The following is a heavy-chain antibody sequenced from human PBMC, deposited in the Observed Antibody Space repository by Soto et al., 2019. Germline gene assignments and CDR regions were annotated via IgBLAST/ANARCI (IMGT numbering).Heavy chain of an antibody. CDR3: TMPKDCDNSTCDY. CDR2: IRSKANNYAT. D-gene: IGHD1-1*01. CDR1: GFTFSDSA. Sequence: EVQLVESGGGLVQPGGSLKLSCAASGFTFSDSAIHWVRQTSGKGLEWVGRIRSKANNYATVYAASLEGRFTISSDDANNTAHLEMNSQKPVDTAVYYCTMPKDCDNSTCDYSGQGTLVFV. J-gene: IGHJ4*02. V-gene: IGHV3-73*02.